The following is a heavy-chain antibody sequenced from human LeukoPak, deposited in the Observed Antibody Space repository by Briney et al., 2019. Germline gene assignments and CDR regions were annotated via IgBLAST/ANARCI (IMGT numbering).Heavy chain of an antibody. Sequence: GGSLRLSCAASGFTFSRYAMHWVRQAPGKGLEWVAVMAYDGSNKYYADSVKGRFTISRDNPKNTLYLQMNSLKAEDTALYYCARDREEYSSNWHIFYWGQGTLVTVSS. V-gene: IGHV3-30*04. CDR2: MAYDGSNK. CDR1: GFTFSRYA. J-gene: IGHJ4*02. CDR3: ARDREEYSSNWHIFY. D-gene: IGHD6-13*01.